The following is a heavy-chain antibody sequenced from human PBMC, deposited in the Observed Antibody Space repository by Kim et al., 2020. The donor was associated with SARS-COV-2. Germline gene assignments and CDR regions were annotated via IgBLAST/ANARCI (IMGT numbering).Heavy chain of an antibody. Sequence: GQGFEWMGIITPSGDSTSYAQKFQGRVTMTSDTSTSTVYMDVSSLRSEDTAVYYCARAAAAAAVGTLDYWGQGTLVTVSS. CDR2: ITPSGDST. D-gene: IGHD6-13*01. J-gene: IGHJ4*02. CDR3: ARAAAAAAVGTLDY. V-gene: IGHV1-46*01.